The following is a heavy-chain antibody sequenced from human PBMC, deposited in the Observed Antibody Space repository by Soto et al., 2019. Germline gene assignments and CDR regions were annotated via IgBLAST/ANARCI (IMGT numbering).Heavy chain of an antibody. J-gene: IGHJ3*02. D-gene: IGHD3-16*02. CDR2: ISAYNGNT. CDR3: ARDQARGSYRYTGSSI. V-gene: IGHV1-18*01. Sequence: ASVKVSCKASGYTFTSYGISWVRQAPGQGLEWMGWISAYNGNTNYAQKLQGRVTMTTDTSTSTAYMELRSLRSDDTAVYYCARDQARGSYRYTGSSIWGQGTMVTVSS. CDR1: GYTFTSYG.